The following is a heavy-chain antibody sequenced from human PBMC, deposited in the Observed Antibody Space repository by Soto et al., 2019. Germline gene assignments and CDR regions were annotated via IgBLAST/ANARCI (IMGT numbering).Heavy chain of an antibody. V-gene: IGHV3-33*01. CDR3: AREGYRRLAYCGGDCYPPSYYFDY. Sequence: PRLSCAASGFTFRSYGMHWDRQAPGKGLEWVAVIRYDGSNKYYADSVKGRFTISRDNSKNTLYLQMNSLRAEDTDVYYCAREGYRRLAYCGGDCYPPSYYFDYWGQGTLVTVSS. CDR2: IRYDGSNK. J-gene: IGHJ4*02. CDR1: GFTFRSYG. D-gene: IGHD2-21*02.